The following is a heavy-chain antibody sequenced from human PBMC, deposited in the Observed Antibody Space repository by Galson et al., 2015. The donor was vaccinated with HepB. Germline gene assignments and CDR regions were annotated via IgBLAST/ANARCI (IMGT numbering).Heavy chain of an antibody. CDR3: ARDRITIVRGLLDYYFGMDV. Sequence: SVKVSCKASGYSFTSYPIHWVRQAPGQRLEWMGWITTGDGNTKYSQKFQDRLTITRDRAASTAYMELRSLRSEDKAIYYCARDRITIVRGLLDYYFGMDVWGQGTTVTVSS. CDR1: GYSFTSYP. D-gene: IGHD3-10*01. CDR2: ITTGDGNT. V-gene: IGHV1-3*04. J-gene: IGHJ6*02.